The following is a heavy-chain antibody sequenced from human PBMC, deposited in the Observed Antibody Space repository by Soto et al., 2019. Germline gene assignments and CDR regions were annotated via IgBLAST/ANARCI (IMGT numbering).Heavy chain of an antibody. CDR1: GFTFSSYG. Sequence: QVQLVESGGGVVQPGRSLRLSCAASGFTFSSYGMHWVRQAPGKGLEWVAVIWYDGSNKYYADSVKGRFTISRDNSKNTLYRQMNSLRAEDTAVYYCARDTAMVEYNWFDPWGQGTLVTVSS. J-gene: IGHJ5*02. D-gene: IGHD5-18*01. CDR2: IWYDGSNK. V-gene: IGHV3-33*01. CDR3: ARDTAMVEYNWFDP.